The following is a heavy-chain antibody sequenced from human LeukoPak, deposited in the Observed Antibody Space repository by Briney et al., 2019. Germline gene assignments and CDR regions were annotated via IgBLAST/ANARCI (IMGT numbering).Heavy chain of an antibody. CDR1: GGSFSGYY. Sequence: SETLSLTCAVYGGSFSGYYWSWIRQPPGKGLEWIGEINHSGSTNYNPSLKSRVTTSVDTSKNQFSLKLSSVTAADTAVYYCASIVVVPAAIGWFDPWGQGTLVTVSS. J-gene: IGHJ5*02. CDR2: INHSGST. D-gene: IGHD2-2*01. V-gene: IGHV4-34*01. CDR3: ASIVVVPAAIGWFDP.